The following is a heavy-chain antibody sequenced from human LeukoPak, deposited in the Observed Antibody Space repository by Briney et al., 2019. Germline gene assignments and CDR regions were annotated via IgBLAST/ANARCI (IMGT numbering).Heavy chain of an antibody. CDR1: GFTFSRYA. D-gene: IGHD3-3*01. CDR2: ISYDANIGSNK. V-gene: IGHV3-30-3*01. J-gene: IGHJ4*02. Sequence: GGSLRLSCATSGFTFSRYAMHWVRQAPGKGLEWVALISYDANIGSNKYYADSVKGRFTISRDNSKNTLYLQMNSLRAEDTAVYYCARDGGYDFWSGYYQNYWGQGTLVTVSS. CDR3: ARDGGYDFWSGYYQNY.